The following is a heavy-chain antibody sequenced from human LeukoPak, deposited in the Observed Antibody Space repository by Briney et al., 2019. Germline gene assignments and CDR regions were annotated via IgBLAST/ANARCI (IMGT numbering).Heavy chain of an antibody. CDR1: GFTFNSYA. J-gene: IGHJ6*02. D-gene: IGHD6-25*01. V-gene: IGHV3-23*01. Sequence: GGSLRLSCAASGFTFNSYAMSWVRQAPGKGLEWVSTISGSGGSTYYADSVKGRFTISRDNSKNTLSLQMNSLRAEDTAVYYCAKSAASTQYYYGMDVWGQGTTVTVSS. CDR2: ISGSGGST. CDR3: AKSAASTQYYYGMDV.